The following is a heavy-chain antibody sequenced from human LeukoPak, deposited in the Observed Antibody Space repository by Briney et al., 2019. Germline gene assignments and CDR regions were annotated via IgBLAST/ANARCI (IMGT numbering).Heavy chain of an antibody. CDR3: ARGTDTKPFWSGYWVDV. Sequence: ASVKVSCKASGYTFTGYYMHWVRQAPGQGLEWMGWINPNSGGTNYAQKFQGRVTMTRDTSISTAYMELSRLRSDDTAVYYCARGTDTKPFWSGYWVDVWGQGTTVTVSS. V-gene: IGHV1-2*02. J-gene: IGHJ6*02. CDR1: GYTFTGYY. D-gene: IGHD3-3*01. CDR2: INPNSGGT.